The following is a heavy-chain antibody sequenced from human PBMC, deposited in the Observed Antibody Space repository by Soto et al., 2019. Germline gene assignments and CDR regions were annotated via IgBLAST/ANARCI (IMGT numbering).Heavy chain of an antibody. Sequence: QVQLVQSGAEVRKPGASVKVSCKASGYTFTNFHFNWVRQATGQGLDWIGWMNPYSGDTGYAQNLQGRVTMTRDTSINTAYMEMTSLTSDDTAVYYCARGSPGPVDHWGQGTPVTVSS. CDR3: ARGSPGPVDH. J-gene: IGHJ4*02. V-gene: IGHV1-8*02. CDR2: MNPYSGDT. CDR1: GYTFTNFH. D-gene: IGHD3-10*01.